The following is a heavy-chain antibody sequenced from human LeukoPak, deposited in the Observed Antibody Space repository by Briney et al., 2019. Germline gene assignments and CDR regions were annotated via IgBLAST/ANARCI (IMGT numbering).Heavy chain of an antibody. CDR1: SGSMSSYY. D-gene: IGHD3-22*01. CDR3: ASGGSGYPHDY. J-gene: IGHJ4*02. CDR2: IYSTGVT. V-gene: IGHV4-59*01. Sequence: SETLSLTCAVSSGSMSSYYWSWIRQPPGKGLEWIGYIYSTGVTNYSPSLKRRLTISLDTAMKQFSLNLRSVTAADTAMYYCASGGSGYPHDYWGQGTLVPVSS.